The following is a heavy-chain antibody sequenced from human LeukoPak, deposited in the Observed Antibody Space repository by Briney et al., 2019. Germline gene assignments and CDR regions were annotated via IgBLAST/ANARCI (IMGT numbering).Heavy chain of an antibody. CDR1: GFTFSSYA. V-gene: IGHV3-23*01. D-gene: IGHD2-2*01. J-gene: IGHJ4*02. Sequence: GGSLRLSCAASGFTFSSYAMSWVCQAPGKGLEWVSAISGSGGSTYYADSVKGRFTISRDNSKNTLYLQMNSLRAEDTAVYYCASLIVVVPAAPDYWGQGTLVTVSS. CDR2: ISGSGGST. CDR3: ASLIVVVPAAPDY.